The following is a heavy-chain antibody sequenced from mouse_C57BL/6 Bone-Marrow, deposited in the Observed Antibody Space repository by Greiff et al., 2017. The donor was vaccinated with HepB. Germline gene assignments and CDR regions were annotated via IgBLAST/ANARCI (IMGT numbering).Heavy chain of an antibody. J-gene: IGHJ4*01. CDR3: ARNPYYGSSYVGAMDY. Sequence: QVQLKESGPGLVQPSQSLSITCTVSGFSLTSYGVHWVRQSPGKGLEWLGVIWSGGSTDYNAAFISRLSISKDNSKSQVFFKMNSLQADDTAIYYCARNPYYGSSYVGAMDYWGQGTSVTVSS. CDR1: GFSLTSYG. D-gene: IGHD1-1*01. CDR2: IWSGGST. V-gene: IGHV2-2*01.